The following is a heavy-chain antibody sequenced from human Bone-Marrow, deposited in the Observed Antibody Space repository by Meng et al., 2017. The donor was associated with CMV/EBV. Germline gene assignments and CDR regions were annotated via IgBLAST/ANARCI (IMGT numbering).Heavy chain of an antibody. D-gene: IGHD6-19*01. CDR1: GFTFSSYA. CDR3: ARGGRGAGAPTSDY. V-gene: IGHV3-30-3*01. J-gene: IGHJ4*02. Sequence: GESLKISCAASGFTFSSYAMHWVRQAPGKGLEWVAGISYDGSNEYYTDSVKGRFTISRDNSKNTLYGQMNSLKVDDMAVYYCARGGRGAGAPTSDYWGQGTLVTVSS. CDR2: ISYDGSNE.